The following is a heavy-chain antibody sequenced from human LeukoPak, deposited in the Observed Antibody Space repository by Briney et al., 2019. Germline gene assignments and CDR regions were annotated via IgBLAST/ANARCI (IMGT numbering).Heavy chain of an antibody. Sequence: SETLSLTCTASGGSISTYYWSRIRQPAGKGLGWIGRIYSSGSTTYNPSLKSRVTMSVDTSKNQFSLKLSSVTAADTAVYYCARSRAGYNFMDFDSWGQGTLVTVSS. CDR1: GGSISTYY. CDR3: ARSRAGYNFMDFDS. D-gene: IGHD5-24*01. CDR2: IYSSGST. V-gene: IGHV4-4*07. J-gene: IGHJ4*02.